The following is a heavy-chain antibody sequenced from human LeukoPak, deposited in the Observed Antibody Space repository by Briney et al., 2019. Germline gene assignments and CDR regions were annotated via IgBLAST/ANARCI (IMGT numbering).Heavy chain of an antibody. D-gene: IGHD1-26*01. V-gene: IGHV3-7*01. Sequence: GGSLRLSCAASGFTFSSYWMSWVRQAPGKGLEWVANIKQDGSEKYYVDSVKGRFTISRDNAKNSLYLQMNSLRAEDTAVYYCARDSGRELLPYYYYGMDVWGQGTTVTVSS. CDR3: ARDSGRELLPYYYYGMDV. CDR2: IKQDGSEK. J-gene: IGHJ6*02. CDR1: GFTFSSYW.